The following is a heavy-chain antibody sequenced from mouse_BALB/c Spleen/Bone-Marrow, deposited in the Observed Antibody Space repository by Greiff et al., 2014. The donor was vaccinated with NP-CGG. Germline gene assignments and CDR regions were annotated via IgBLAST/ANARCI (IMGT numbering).Heavy chain of an antibody. CDR2: IDPANGNN. CDR1: GFNIKDTY. Sequence: EVKLVESGAELVKPGASVKLSCTASGFNIKDTYMHWVKQRPEQGLEWIGRIDPANGNNKYDPKFQGKATITADTSSSTAYLQLSSLTSEDTAVYYCATMITDWYFDVWGAGTTVTVSS. V-gene: IGHV14-3*02. D-gene: IGHD2-4*01. J-gene: IGHJ1*01. CDR3: ATMITDWYFDV.